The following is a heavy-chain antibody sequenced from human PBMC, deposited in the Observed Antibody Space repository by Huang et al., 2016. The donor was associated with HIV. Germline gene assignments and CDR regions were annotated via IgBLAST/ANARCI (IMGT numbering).Heavy chain of an antibody. J-gene: IGHJ4*02. Sequence: QVQLVESGGGVVQPGGSLRLSCAASGFDFNSFGMHWVRQTPGRGLEWVAFVQYDGVNKFYPAAVKGRFTISKDNSKTIVHLQMNSLSTDDTGIYFCAKPTNTNGYFDYWGRGTLVTVSS. CDR3: AKPTNTNGYFDY. V-gene: IGHV3-30*02. CDR1: GFDFNSFG. CDR2: VQYDGVNK. D-gene: IGHD2-8*01.